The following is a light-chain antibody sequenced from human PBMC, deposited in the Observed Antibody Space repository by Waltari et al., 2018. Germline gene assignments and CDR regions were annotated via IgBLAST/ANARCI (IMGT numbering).Light chain of an antibody. CDR2: TNS. CDR1: SPNIGAGYD. V-gene: IGLV1-40*01. J-gene: IGLJ1*01. CDR3: QSYDNSLSAYV. Sequence: QSVLTPPPSVSGAPGQRVTISCTGSSPNIGAGYDVPWYQQLPGTVPKLLIYTNSNRPSGVPDRFSGSRSGTSASLAITRLQAEDEADYYCQSYDNSLSAYVFGTGTKVTVL.